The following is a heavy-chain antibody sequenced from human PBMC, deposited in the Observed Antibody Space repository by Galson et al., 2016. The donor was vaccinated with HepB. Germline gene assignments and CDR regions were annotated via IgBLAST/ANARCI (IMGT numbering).Heavy chain of an antibody. CDR1: GVTVSNNY. Sequence: SLRLSCAASGVTVSNNYMSWVRQAPGRGLEWLANIKEDGSEKYYVDSVEGRFTISRDNAKNSLYLQMNSLRAEDTAVYYCARGMNFYYYGMAVWGQGTTVTVSS. J-gene: IGHJ6*02. CDR3: ARGMNFYYYGMAV. V-gene: IGHV3-7*01. CDR2: IKEDGSEK.